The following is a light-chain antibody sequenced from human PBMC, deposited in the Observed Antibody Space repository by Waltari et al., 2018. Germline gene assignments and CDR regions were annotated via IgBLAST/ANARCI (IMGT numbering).Light chain of an antibody. CDR2: GTS. CDR1: QSVSSSY. Sequence: EIVLTQSPGTLSLSPGERATLSCRASQSVSSSYVAWYQQKPGQAPRLLMYGTSSRATGIPDRISGSGSGTDFTLTISRVEPEDFGVYYCQQYGSLITFGQGTRLEIK. CDR3: QQYGSLIT. J-gene: IGKJ5*01. V-gene: IGKV3-20*01.